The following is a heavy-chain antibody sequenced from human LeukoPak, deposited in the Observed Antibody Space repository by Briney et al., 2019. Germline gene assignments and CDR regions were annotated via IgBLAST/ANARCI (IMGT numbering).Heavy chain of an antibody. D-gene: IGHD3-22*01. J-gene: IGHJ5*02. CDR3: ARDLRGPYYEDSSGYYHNWFDP. V-gene: IGHV1-2*06. CDR2: INPNSGGT. Sequence: ASVKVSCKASGYTFTGYYMHWVRQAPGQGLEWMGRINPNSGGTNYAQKFQGRVTMTRDTSISTAYMELSRLRSDDTAVYYCARDLRGPYYEDSSGYYHNWFDPWGQGTLVTVSS. CDR1: GYTFTGYY.